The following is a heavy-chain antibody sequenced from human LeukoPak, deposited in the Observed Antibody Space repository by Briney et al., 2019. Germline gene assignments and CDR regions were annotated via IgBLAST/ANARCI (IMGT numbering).Heavy chain of an antibody. CDR2: IRSKANSYAT. D-gene: IGHD3-22*01. J-gene: IGHJ4*02. CDR3: TPSGVDDSSPFDY. Sequence: GGSLRLSCAASGFTFSGSAMHWVRQASGKGLEWVGRIRSKANSYATAYAASVKGRFTISRDDSKNTAYLQMNSLKTEDTAVYYCTPSGVDDSSPFDYWGQGTLVTVSS. CDR1: GFTFSGSA. V-gene: IGHV3-73*01.